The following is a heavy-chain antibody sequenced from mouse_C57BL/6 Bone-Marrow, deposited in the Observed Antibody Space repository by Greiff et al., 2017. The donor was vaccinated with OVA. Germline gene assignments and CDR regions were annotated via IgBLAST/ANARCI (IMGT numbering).Heavy chain of an antibody. CDR3: ARDPFIEAY. J-gene: IGHJ3*01. V-gene: IGHV5-4*01. CDR2: ISDGGSYT. CDR1: GFTFSSYA. D-gene: IGHD1-1*01. Sequence: EVKLVESGGGLVKPGGSLKLSCAASGFTFSSYAMSWVRQTPEKRLEWVATISDGGSYTYYPDNVKGRFTISRDNAKNNLYLQMSHLKSEDTAMYYCARDPFIEAYWGQGTLVTVSA.